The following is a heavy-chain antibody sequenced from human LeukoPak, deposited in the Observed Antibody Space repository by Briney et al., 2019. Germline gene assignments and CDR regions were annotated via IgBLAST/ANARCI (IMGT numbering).Heavy chain of an antibody. Sequence: SETLSLTCAVSYGSISSGGYSWSWIRQPPGKGLEWIGYIYHRGSTYYNPSVKSRVTMSVDKSKNHFSLNLRSVTAADTAIYYCASHVTVLGTRGFDYWGQGILVTVSS. CDR1: YGSISSGGYS. J-gene: IGHJ4*02. D-gene: IGHD6-19*01. CDR2: IYHRGST. CDR3: ASHVTVLGTRGFDY. V-gene: IGHV4-30-2*01.